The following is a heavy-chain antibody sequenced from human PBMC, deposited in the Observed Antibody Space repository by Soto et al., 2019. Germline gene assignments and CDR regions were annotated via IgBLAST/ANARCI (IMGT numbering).Heavy chain of an antibody. Sequence: GGSLRLSCSASGFTFSSYAMHWVRQAPGKGLEWVAVISYDGSNKYYADSVKGRFTISRDNSKNTLYLQMNSLRAEDTAVYYCARDSRSDSGRYSSGWYYFDYWGQGTLVTVSS. D-gene: IGHD6-19*01. J-gene: IGHJ4*02. CDR1: GFTFSSYA. V-gene: IGHV3-30-3*01. CDR3: ARDSRSDSGRYSSGWYYFDY. CDR2: ISYDGSNK.